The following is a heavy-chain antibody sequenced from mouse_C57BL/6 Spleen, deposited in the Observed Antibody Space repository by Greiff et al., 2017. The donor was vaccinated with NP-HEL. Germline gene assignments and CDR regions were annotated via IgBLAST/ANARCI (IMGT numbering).Heavy chain of an antibody. CDR1: GYTFTDYE. V-gene: IGHV1-15*01. Sequence: QVQLKESGAELARPGASVTLSCKASGYTFTDYEMNWVKQTPVHGLEWIGSIDPETGGTAYNQKFKGKAILTADKSSSTAYMELRSLTSEDSDVYYSTRWDRVGYFDYWGQGTTLTVSS. J-gene: IGHJ2*01. CDR3: TRWDRVGYFDY. CDR2: IDPETGGT. D-gene: IGHD4-1*01.